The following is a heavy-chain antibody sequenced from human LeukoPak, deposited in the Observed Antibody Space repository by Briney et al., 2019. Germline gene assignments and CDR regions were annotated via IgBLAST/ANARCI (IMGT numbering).Heavy chain of an antibody. CDR3: ARDLYRIVVVPHYFDY. V-gene: IGHV3-30*02. CDR1: GFMFIGYG. Sequence: GSLRLSCEASGFMFIGYGMHWVRQTPGEGLEWVAFIRYDGRHEYYTDSVKGRFTISRDNSKNTLYLQMNSLRAEDTAVYYCARDLYRIVVVPHYFDYWGQGTLVTVSS. J-gene: IGHJ4*02. CDR2: IRYDGRHE. D-gene: IGHD3-22*01.